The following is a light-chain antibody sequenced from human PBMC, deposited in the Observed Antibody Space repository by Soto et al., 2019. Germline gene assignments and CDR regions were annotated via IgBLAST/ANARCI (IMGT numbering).Light chain of an antibody. CDR1: SSDIGIYDY. J-gene: IGLJ2*01. Sequence: QSALTQPASVSGSPGQSITISCTGTSSDIGIYDYVSWYQQYPGKVPQLIIYDVTNRPSGVSNRFSGSKSGKTASLTISGLQAEDEADYYCASYTTSATVAIGGGTKVTVL. V-gene: IGLV2-14*03. CDR2: DVT. CDR3: ASYTTSATVA.